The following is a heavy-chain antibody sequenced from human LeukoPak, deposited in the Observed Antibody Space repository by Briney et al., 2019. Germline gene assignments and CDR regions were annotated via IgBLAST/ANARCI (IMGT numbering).Heavy chain of an antibody. CDR3: ARAGYSSSEFDY. CDR1: GGSISSGGYS. Sequence: PSETLSLTCAVSGGSISSGGYSWSWIRQPPGKGLEWIGYIYRSGSTYYNPSLKSRVTISVDRSKNQFSLKLSSVTAADTAVYYCARAGYSSSEFDYWGQGTLVTVSS. CDR2: IYRSGST. J-gene: IGHJ4*02. D-gene: IGHD6-13*01. V-gene: IGHV4-30-2*01.